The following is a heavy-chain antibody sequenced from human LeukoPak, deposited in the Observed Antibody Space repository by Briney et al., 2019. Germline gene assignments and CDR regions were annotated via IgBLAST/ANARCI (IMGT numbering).Heavy chain of an antibody. D-gene: IGHD4-17*01. Sequence: SETLSLTCSVSGDPISSYYWSWIRQPPGKGLEWIGYIHYSGSTKYNPSLKSRVTISADTSKKQFSLKLSSVTAADTAVYYCARSGIYGDYGIYFDYWGQGTLVTVSS. CDR1: GDPISSYY. CDR2: IHYSGST. J-gene: IGHJ4*02. V-gene: IGHV4-59*01. CDR3: ARSGIYGDYGIYFDY.